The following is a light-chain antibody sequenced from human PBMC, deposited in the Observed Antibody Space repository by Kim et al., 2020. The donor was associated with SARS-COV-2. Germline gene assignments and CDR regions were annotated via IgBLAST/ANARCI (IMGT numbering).Light chain of an antibody. Sequence: QRVTIACSVRSSNIGNNTVNWYQQLPGKATILLIYYDDLLPSWVSDRFSGSKSGTSASLAISGLQSEDEADYYCAAWDDSLNGPVFGGGTQLTVL. V-gene: IGLV1-36*01. CDR2: YDD. CDR1: SSNIGNNT. CDR3: AAWDDSLNGPV. J-gene: IGLJ3*02.